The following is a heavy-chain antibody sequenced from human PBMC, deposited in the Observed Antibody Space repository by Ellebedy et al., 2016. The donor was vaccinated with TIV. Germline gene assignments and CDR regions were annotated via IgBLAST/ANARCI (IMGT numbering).Heavy chain of an antibody. Sequence: GESLKISCAASGFTFTNYWMHWVRQAPGKGLVWVSRLNSNGSSTTYADSVKGRFTISRDNAKNTLNLQMNSLRAEDTAVYYCARDKKKGKDVWGRGNTVTVSS. CDR1: GFTFTNYW. V-gene: IGHV3-74*03. CDR2: LNSNGSST. J-gene: IGHJ6*02. CDR3: ARDKKKGKDV.